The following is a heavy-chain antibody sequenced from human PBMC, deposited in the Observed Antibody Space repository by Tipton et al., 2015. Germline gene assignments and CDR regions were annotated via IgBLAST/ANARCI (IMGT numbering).Heavy chain of an antibody. V-gene: IGHV4-31*03. J-gene: IGHJ3*02. CDR2: IYYSGSA. D-gene: IGHD3-22*01. CDR1: GGSISGYY. Sequence: TLSLTCSVSGGSISGYYWSWIRQHPGKGLEWIGYIYYSGSAYCDPSLESRVTISVDTSKDQFSLNLTSVTAADTAVYYCGRTTLIARNSLPDAFDIWGQGTMVTVSS. CDR3: GRTTLIARNSLPDAFDI.